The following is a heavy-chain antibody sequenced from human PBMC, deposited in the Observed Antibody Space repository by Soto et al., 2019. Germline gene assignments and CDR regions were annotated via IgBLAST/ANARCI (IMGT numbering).Heavy chain of an antibody. CDR3: ARPDNVGYYPY. Sequence: PSETLSLTCAVSGDSSSSGYYWAWIRRPPGKGLEWIGSIYHSGTTYYNPSLKSRVTISVDTSRNQFSLQLSSVTAADSAVYYCARPDNVGYYPYFGQGPLVTVSS. CDR2: IYHSGTT. CDR1: GDSSSSGYY. D-gene: IGHD3-3*01. V-gene: IGHV4-38-2*01. J-gene: IGHJ4*02.